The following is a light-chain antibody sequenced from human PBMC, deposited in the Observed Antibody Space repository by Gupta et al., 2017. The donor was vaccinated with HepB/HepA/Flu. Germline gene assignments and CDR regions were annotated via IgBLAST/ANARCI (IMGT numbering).Light chain of an antibody. CDR3: TSYTTSNSLVV. V-gene: IGLV2-14*03. Sequence: QSALTQPASVSGSPGQSSTIPCTGTSSDVGPYNYVSWYQQHPGKAPKLMIYDVSNRPSGVSNRFSGSKSGNTASLTISGLQAEDEADYYCTSYTTSNSLVVFGGGTKLTVL. CDR2: DVS. CDR1: SSDVGPYNY. J-gene: IGLJ2*01.